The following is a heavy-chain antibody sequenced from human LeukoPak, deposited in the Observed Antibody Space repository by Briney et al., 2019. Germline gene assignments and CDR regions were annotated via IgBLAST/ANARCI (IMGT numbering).Heavy chain of an antibody. CDR2: IKQEGSEE. V-gene: IGHV3-7*01. CDR1: GFSLSSYW. D-gene: IGHD1-1*01. CDR3: ARGPRGFCSTGSCYFDY. J-gene: IGHJ4*02. Sequence: SGGSLRLSCAASGFSLSSYWMSWVRQTPAKGLEWVANIKQEGSEEYYVDSVEGRFTISRDNAKNSLYLQMNSLRVEDTAIYYCARGPRGFCSTGSCYFDYWGQGTLVTVSS.